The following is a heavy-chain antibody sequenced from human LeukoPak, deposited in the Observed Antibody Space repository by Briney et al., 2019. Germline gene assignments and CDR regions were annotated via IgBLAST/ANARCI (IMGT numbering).Heavy chain of an antibody. V-gene: IGHV1-24*01. CDR2: FDPEDGET. CDR3: ATSSGYRPSGYDSSGYCDAFDI. J-gene: IGHJ3*02. D-gene: IGHD3-22*01. CDR1: GYTLTELS. Sequence: RASVKVSCKVSGYTLTELSMHWVRQAPGKGLEWMGGFDPEDGETIYAQKFQGRVTMTEDTSTDTAYMELSSLRSEDTAVYYCATSSGYRPSGYDSSGYCDAFDIWGQGTMVTVSS.